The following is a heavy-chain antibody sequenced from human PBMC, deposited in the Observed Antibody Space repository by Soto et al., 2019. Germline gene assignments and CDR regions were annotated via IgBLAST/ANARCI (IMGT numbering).Heavy chain of an antibody. CDR2: ISSSSSTI. Sequence: PGGSLRLSCAASGFTFSSYSMNWVHQAPGKGLEWVSYISSSSSTIYYADSVKGRFTISRDNAKNTLYLQMNSLRAEDTAVYYCAKNPGYYYDSTGYHFDYWGQGT. D-gene: IGHD3-22*01. CDR3: AKNPGYYYDSTGYHFDY. CDR1: GFTFSSYS. V-gene: IGHV3-48*01. J-gene: IGHJ4*02.